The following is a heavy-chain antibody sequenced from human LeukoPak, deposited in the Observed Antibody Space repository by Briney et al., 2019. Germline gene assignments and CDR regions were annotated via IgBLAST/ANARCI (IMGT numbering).Heavy chain of an antibody. J-gene: IGHJ4*02. CDR1: GGTFSSYA. D-gene: IGHD6-13*01. CDR2: INPNSGAT. Sequence: GASVKVSCKASGGTFSSYAISWVRQAPGQGLEWMGRINPNSGATNYAQNFQGRVTMTRDTSISTAYMELSGLKSDDTAVYYCAREILATGAAVDYWGQGALVSVSS. V-gene: IGHV1-2*06. CDR3: AREILATGAAVDY.